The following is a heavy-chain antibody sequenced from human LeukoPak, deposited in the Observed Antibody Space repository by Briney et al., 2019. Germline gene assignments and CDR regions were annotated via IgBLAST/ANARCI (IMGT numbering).Heavy chain of an antibody. Sequence: PSETLSLTCAVYGGSFSGYYWSWIRQPPGKGLEWIGEINHSGSTNYNPSLKSRVTISVDTSKNQFSLKLSSVTAADTAVYYCARGRSISGYDYYYYGMDVWGQGTTVTVSS. CDR1: GGSFSGYY. J-gene: IGHJ6*02. V-gene: IGHV4-34*01. D-gene: IGHD5-18*01. CDR3: ARGRSISGYDYYYYGMDV. CDR2: INHSGST.